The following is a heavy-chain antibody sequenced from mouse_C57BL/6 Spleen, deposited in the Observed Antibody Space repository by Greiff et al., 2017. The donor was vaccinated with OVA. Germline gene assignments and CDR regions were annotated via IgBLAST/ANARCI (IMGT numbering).Heavy chain of an antibody. CDR1: GYTFTSYW. CDR2: IDPSDSET. J-gene: IGHJ2*01. CDR3: TRRGYFDY. Sequence: VQLQQPGAELVRPGSSVKLSCKASGYTFTSYWMHWVKQRPIQGLEWIGNIDPSDSETHYNQKFKDKARLTVDKSSCTAYMQLSSLTSEDSAVYYCTRRGYFDYRGQGTTLTVSS. V-gene: IGHV1-52*01.